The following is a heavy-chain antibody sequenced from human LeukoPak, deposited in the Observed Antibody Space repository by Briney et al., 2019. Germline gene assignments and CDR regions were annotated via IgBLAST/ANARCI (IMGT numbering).Heavy chain of an antibody. CDR1: GYTFTSYG. D-gene: IGHD3-10*01. CDR2: ISAYNGNT. J-gene: IGHJ4*02. CDR3: ARDRDGSGSYYNHTYLVY. V-gene: IGHV1-18*01. Sequence: ASVKVSCKASGYTFTSYGISWVRQAPGQGLEWMGWISAYNGNTNYAQKLQGRVTMTTDTSTSTAYMELRSLRSDDTAVYYCARDRDGSGSYYNHTYLVYWGQGTLVTVSS.